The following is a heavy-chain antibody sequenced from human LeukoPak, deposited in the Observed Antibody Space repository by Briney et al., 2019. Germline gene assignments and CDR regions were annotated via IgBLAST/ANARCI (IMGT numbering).Heavy chain of an antibody. CDR3: AMGGRSSGWYYFDY. Sequence: GGSLRLSCAASGLTFSDCYMSWIRQAPGKWLEWVSYISSSGSTIYYADSVKGRFTISRDNAKNSLYLQINSLRAEDTAVYYCAMGGRSSGWYYFDYWGQGTLVTVSS. D-gene: IGHD6-19*01. CDR2: ISSSGSTI. CDR1: GLTFSDCY. J-gene: IGHJ4*02. V-gene: IGHV3-11*01.